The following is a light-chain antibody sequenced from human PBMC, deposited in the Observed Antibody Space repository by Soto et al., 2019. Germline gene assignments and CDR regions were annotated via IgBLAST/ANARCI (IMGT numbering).Light chain of an antibody. J-gene: IGKJ4*01. Sequence: ENVLAPSPAPLSFSPGERATPSCRALQSVSSYLAWYQQKPGQAPRLLIYDASNRATGIPARFSGSGSGTDFTLTISSLEPEDFAVYYCQQRSNWPPKLTFGGGTKVDIK. CDR3: QQRSNWPPKLT. CDR1: QSVSSY. V-gene: IGKV3-11*01. CDR2: DAS.